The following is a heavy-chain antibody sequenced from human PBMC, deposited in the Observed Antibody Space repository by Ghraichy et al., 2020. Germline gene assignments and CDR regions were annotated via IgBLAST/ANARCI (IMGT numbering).Heavy chain of an antibody. Sequence: TLSLTCTVSGGSISSGGYYWSWIRQHPGKGLEWIGYIYYSGSTYYNPSLKSRVTISVDTSKNQFSLKLSSVTAADTAVYYCARSTTVTTFDYWGQGTLVTVSS. J-gene: IGHJ4*02. CDR1: GGSISSGGYY. V-gene: IGHV4-31*03. CDR3: ARSTTVTTFDY. D-gene: IGHD4-11*01. CDR2: IYYSGST.